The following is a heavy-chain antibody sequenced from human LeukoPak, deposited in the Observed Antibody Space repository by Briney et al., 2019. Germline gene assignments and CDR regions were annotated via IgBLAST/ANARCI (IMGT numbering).Heavy chain of an antibody. CDR3: AKRASGSGTSLYYFDY. J-gene: IGHJ4*02. D-gene: IGHD3-10*01. CDR2: ISNSAGST. V-gene: IGHV3-23*01. CDR1: GFTFSSYA. Sequence: GGCLRLSCAASGFTFSSYAMSWVRPAPGKGLEWVSVISNSAGSTFYADSVKGRFTISRDNSKNTLYLQMNSLRAEDTAVYYCAKRASGSGTSLYYFDYWGQGTLVTVSS.